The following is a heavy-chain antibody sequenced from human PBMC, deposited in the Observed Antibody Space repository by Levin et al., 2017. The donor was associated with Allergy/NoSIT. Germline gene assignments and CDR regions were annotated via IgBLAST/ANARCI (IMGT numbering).Heavy chain of an antibody. Sequence: GESLKISCKASGYTFTGYYMHWVRQAPGQGLEWMGWINPNSGGTNYAQKFQGRVTMTRDTSISTAYMELSGLRSDDTAVYYCARGSLLRMIVVVTLGDYWGQGTLVTVSS. V-gene: IGHV1-2*02. D-gene: IGHD3-22*01. CDR2: INPNSGGT. J-gene: IGHJ4*02. CDR1: GYTFTGYY. CDR3: ARGSLLRMIVVVTLGDY.